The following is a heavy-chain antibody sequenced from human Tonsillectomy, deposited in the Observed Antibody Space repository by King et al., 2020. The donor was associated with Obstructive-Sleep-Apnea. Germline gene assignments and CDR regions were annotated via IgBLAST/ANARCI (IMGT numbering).Heavy chain of an antibody. J-gene: IGHJ3*02. D-gene: IGHD2-15*01. CDR3: ARDLKGWFFGGENAFDI. CDR1: GFTVSSHY. CDR2: IYSGGST. Sequence: QLVQSGGGLVQPGGSLRLSWASSGFTVSSHYMSWVRQAPGKGLEWGSAIYSGGSTYYAASVKGRFTISRDTSKNTLYLQMNSLRAEDTAVYYCARDLKGWFFGGENAFDIWGQGTMVTVSS. V-gene: IGHV3-66*01.